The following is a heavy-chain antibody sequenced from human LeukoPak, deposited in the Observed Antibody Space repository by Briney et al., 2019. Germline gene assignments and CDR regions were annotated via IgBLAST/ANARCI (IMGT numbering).Heavy chain of an antibody. D-gene: IGHD6-13*01. CDR2: IIGDGRDI. CDR3: ARDPIAAAGTTGDY. Sequence: GGSLRLSCAASGFSFSIYAMNWVRQAPGKGLEWVSLIIGDGRDIRYADSVKGRFTISRDNSKNTLYLQMNSLRAEDTAVYYCARDPIAAAGTTGDYWGQGTLVTVSS. J-gene: IGHJ4*02. CDR1: GFSFSIYA. V-gene: IGHV3-NL1*01.